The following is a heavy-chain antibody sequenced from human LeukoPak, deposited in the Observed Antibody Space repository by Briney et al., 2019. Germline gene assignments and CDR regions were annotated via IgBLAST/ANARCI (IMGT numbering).Heavy chain of an antibody. CDR3: AKAGENYYDSSGPDY. D-gene: IGHD3-22*01. CDR1: GFTFSNYP. Sequence: AGGSLRLSCAASGFTFSNYPMHWVRQAPGKGLEWVAVISYDGSNKYYADSVKGRFTISRDNSKNTLYLQMYSLRAEDTAVYYCAKAGENYYDSSGPDYWGQGTLVTVSS. CDR2: ISYDGSNK. V-gene: IGHV3-30*04. J-gene: IGHJ4*02.